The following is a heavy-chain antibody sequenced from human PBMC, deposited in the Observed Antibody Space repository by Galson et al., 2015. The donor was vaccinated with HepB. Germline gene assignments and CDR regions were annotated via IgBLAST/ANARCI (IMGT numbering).Heavy chain of an antibody. CDR3: ARSPLRFLDWLPYYDYYYLDV. Sequence: SVKVSCKASGYTFTDYVVDWVRQAPGQGLEWMGWMNTNTGKPTYAPGFAGRFVFSLDPSVTTAYLQISSLETDDTDVYYCARSPLRFLDWLPYYDYYYLDVWGEGTTVTVSS. V-gene: IGHV7-4-1*02. CDR1: GYTFTDYV. J-gene: IGHJ6*03. D-gene: IGHD3/OR15-3a*01. CDR2: MNTNTGKP.